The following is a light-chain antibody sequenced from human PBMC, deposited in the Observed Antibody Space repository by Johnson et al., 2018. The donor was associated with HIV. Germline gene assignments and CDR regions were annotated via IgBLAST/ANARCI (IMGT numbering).Light chain of an antibody. V-gene: IGLV1-51*01. Sequence: QSVLTQPPSVSAAPGQKVTISCSGSSSNIGNNYVSWYQQLPGTAPKLLIYDNNKRPSGIPDRFSGSKSGTSATLGITGLQTGDEADYYCGTWDSSLSGAFGTVTKVTVL. CDR2: DNN. CDR1: SSNIGNNY. J-gene: IGLJ1*01. CDR3: GTWDSSLSGA.